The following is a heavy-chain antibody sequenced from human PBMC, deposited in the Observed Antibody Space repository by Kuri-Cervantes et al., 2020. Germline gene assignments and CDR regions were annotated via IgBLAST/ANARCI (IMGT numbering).Heavy chain of an antibody. CDR2: VSGSGGST. Sequence: GGSLRLSCAASGFTFSSYWMSWVRQAPGKGLEWVSAVSGSGGSTYYADSVKSRFTISRDNSKNTLYLQMNSLRAEDTAVYYCAKEGWTTVTTGAFDIWGQGPLVTVSS. D-gene: IGHD4-17*01. CDR1: GFTFSSYW. V-gene: IGHV3-23*01. CDR3: AKEGWTTVTTGAFDI. J-gene: IGHJ3*02.